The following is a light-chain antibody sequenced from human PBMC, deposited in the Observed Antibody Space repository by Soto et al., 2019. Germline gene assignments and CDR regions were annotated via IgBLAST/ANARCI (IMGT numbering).Light chain of an antibody. CDR3: QQYGSSPYT. V-gene: IGKV3-20*01. Sequence: NVFTPSPGTPSFSPGGRGTPSCRASQSIYINYLAWYQHKPGQAPRLLISGASTRATGIPDRFSGSGSGTDFTLTISRLDPEDFAVYFCQQYGSSPYTFGQGTKVDIK. CDR1: QSIYINY. CDR2: GAS. J-gene: IGKJ2*01.